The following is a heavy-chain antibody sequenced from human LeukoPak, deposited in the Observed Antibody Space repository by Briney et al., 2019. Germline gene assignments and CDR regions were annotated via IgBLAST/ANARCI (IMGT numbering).Heavy chain of an antibody. J-gene: IGHJ4*02. Sequence: PSETLSLTCTVSGGSTSSYYWSWIRQPPGKGLEWIGYIYYSGSTNYNPSLKSRVTISVDTSKNQFSLKLSSVTAADTAVYYCATYYYDSSGHFDYWGQGTLVTVSS. D-gene: IGHD3-22*01. CDR2: IYYSGST. CDR1: GGSTSSYY. CDR3: ATYYYDSSGHFDY. V-gene: IGHV4-59*01.